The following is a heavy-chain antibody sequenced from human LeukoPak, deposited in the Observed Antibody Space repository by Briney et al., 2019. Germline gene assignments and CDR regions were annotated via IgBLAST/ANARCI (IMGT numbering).Heavy chain of an antibody. J-gene: IGHJ6*03. CDR2: ISWNSGSI. CDR3: AKDGVEVVVVAATDYYYMDV. V-gene: IGHV3-9*01. CDR1: GFTFDDYA. Sequence: GGSLRLSCAASGFTFDDYAMHWVRQAPGKGLEWVSGISWNSGSIGYADSVKGRFTIPRDNAKNSLYLQMNSLRAEDTAVYYCAKDGVEVVVVAATDYYYMDVWGQGTLVTVSS. D-gene: IGHD2-15*01.